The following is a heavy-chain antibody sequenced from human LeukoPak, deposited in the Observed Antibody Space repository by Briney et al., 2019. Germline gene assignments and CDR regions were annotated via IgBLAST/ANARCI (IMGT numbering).Heavy chain of an antibody. Sequence: SETLSLTCTVSGGSISSYYWSWIRQPPGKGLEWIGYIYYSGSTNYSPSLKSRLTISVDTSKNQFSLKLSSVTAADTAVHYCARTYGSSGLGYFDLWGRGTLVTVSS. V-gene: IGHV4-59*01. D-gene: IGHD6-13*01. CDR1: GGSISSYY. J-gene: IGHJ2*01. CDR3: ARTYGSSGLGYFDL. CDR2: IYYSGST.